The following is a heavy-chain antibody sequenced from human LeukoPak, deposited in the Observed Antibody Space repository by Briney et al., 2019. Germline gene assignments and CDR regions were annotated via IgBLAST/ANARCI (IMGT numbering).Heavy chain of an antibody. CDR2: IYYTGNT. J-gene: IGHJ4*02. D-gene: IGHD6-19*01. CDR3: ARAQWLDYYFDY. V-gene: IGHV4-59*01. Sequence: SETLSLTCTVSGGSISSYSWSWIRQPPGKGLEWIGYIYYTGNTNYNPSLKSRLTISVDTSKDQFSLNLSSVTAADTAVYYCARAQWLDYYFDYWGQGTLVTVSS. CDR1: GGSISSYS.